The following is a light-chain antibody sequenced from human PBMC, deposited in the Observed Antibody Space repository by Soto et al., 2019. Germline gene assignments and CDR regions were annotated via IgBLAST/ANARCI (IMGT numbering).Light chain of an antibody. CDR3: SAYSDIDTKV. V-gene: IGLV2-14*03. Sequence: QSALTQPASVSGSPGQSITISCGGTSSDVGAYIYVSWYQQFPGKAPKLILYEVNNRPSGVSNRFSGSKSDTTASLTISGLQPEDEADYYCSAYSDIDTKVFGTGTKVT. CDR2: EVN. CDR1: SSDVGAYIY. J-gene: IGLJ1*01.